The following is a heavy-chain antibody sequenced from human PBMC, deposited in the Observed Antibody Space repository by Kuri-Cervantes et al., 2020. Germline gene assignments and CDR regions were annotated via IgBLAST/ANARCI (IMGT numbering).Heavy chain of an antibody. J-gene: IGHJ4*02. CDR2: ISSSSSYI. D-gene: IGHD4-23*01. CDR1: GFTFSSYS. Sequence: GVLKISCAASGFTFSSYSMNWVRQAPGKGLEWVSSISSSSSYIYYADSVKGRFTISRDNAKNSLYLQMNSLRDEDTAVYYCAQGGNKDYRGQGTLVTVSS. CDR3: AQGGNKDY. V-gene: IGHV3-21*01.